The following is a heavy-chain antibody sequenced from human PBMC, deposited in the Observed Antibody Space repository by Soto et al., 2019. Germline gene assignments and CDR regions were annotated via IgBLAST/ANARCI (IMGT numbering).Heavy chain of an antibody. D-gene: IGHD3-3*01. CDR1: GGSCSGCS. V-gene: IGHV4-34*01. CDR3: GSRFLLEWTT. CDR2: IYHTGLT. J-gene: IGHJ4*02. Sequence: SETLSLTCAVYGGSCSGCSWNWIRPPPGKGLEGIGEIYHTGLTNYNPSLKSRVTLSIDTSKNGCSVKLSCVHAAGRAGSYCGSRFLLEWTTWCQGGLVTASS.